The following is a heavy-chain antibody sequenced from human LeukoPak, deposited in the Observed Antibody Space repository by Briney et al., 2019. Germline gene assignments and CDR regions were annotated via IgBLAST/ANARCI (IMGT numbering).Heavy chain of an antibody. V-gene: IGHV3-11*01. CDR1: GFTLSDYY. J-gene: IGHJ4*02. D-gene: IGHD4-17*01. CDR3: AREDYGGNSFDY. CDR2: ISNSGSTK. Sequence: GESLRLSCAGSGFTLSDYYISWIRMAQGQGLERISYISNSGSTKYYADSVKGRFTVSRDNAKNSVSLQMNSLRADDTAVYYCAREDYGGNSFDYWGQGTLVTISS.